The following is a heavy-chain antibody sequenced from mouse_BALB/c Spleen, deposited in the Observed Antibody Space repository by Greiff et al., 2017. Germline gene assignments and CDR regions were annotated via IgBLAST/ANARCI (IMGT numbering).Heavy chain of an antibody. CDR3: TRSGGMDY. Sequence: LVESGAELVRPGASVTLSCKASGYTFTDYEMHWVKQTPVHGLEWIGAIDPETGGTAYNQKFKGKATLTADKSSSTAYMELRSLTSEDSAVYYCTRSGGMDYWGQGTSVTVSS. CDR2: IDPETGGT. J-gene: IGHJ4*01. V-gene: IGHV1-15*01. D-gene: IGHD3-1*01. CDR1: GYTFTDYE.